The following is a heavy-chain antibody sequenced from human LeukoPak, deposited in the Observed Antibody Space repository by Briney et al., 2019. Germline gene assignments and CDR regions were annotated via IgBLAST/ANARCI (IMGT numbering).Heavy chain of an antibody. V-gene: IGHV1-8*01. D-gene: IGHD3-10*01. CDR3: ARRPFLVRGVIIKSYYYYGMDV. J-gene: IGHJ6*02. CDR2: MNPNSGNT. Sequence: GASVKVSCKASGYTFTSYDINWVRQATGQGLEWMGWMNPNSGNTGYAQKFQGRVTMTRNTSISTAYMELSSLRSEDTAVYYCARRPFLVRGVIIKSYYYYGMDVWGQGTTVTVSS. CDR1: GYTFTSYD.